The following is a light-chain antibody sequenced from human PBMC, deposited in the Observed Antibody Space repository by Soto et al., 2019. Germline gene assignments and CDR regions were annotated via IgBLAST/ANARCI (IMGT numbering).Light chain of an antibody. J-gene: IGKJ4*01. CDR3: EQYPYSPLT. CDR2: DAS. V-gene: IGKV3-20*01. CDR1: QNVGNNY. Sequence: EIVLTQSPGTLSLSPGERATISCRASQNVGNNYLAWFQQTPGQAPRLLIFDASSRATGIPDRFSGSGSGTDFTLTINRLEPDDFTVYYCEQYPYSPLTFGGGTKVEF.